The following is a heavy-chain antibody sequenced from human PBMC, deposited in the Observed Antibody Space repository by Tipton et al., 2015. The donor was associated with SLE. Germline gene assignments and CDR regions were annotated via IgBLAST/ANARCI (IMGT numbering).Heavy chain of an antibody. V-gene: IGHV4-59*11. J-gene: IGHJ5*02. CDR2: IYYSGST. D-gene: IGHD3-10*01. Sequence: TLSLTCTVSGGSISSHYWSWIRQPPGKGLEWIGYIYYSGSTNYNPSLKSRVTISVDTSKNQFSLKLSSVTAADTAVYYCARAEGSGSYIRFDPWGQGTLVTVSS. CDR3: ARAEGSGSYIRFDP. CDR1: GGSISSHY.